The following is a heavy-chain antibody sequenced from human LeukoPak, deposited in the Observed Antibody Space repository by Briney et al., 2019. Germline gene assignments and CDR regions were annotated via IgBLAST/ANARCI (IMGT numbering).Heavy chain of an antibody. CDR1: GGTFSSYA. Sequence: SVTVSCKASGGTFSSYAISWVRQAPGQGLEWMGGIIPIFGTANYAQKFQGRVTITADESTSTAYMELSSLRSEDTAVYYCARVGYCSSTSCYYYFDYWGQGILVTVSS. J-gene: IGHJ4*02. CDR2: IIPIFGTA. V-gene: IGHV1-69*13. D-gene: IGHD2-2*01. CDR3: ARVGYCSSTSCYYYFDY.